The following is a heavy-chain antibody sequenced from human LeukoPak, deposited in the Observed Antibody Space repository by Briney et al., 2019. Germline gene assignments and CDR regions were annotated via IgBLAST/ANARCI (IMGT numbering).Heavy chain of an antibody. D-gene: IGHD4-17*01. V-gene: IGHV3-7*01. CDR1: GFTFSSYW. CDR2: INEDGSEK. J-gene: IGHJ4*02. Sequence: GGSLRLSCAASGFTFSSYWMSWVRQAPGKGLEWVATINEDGSEKHYVDSVKGRITISRDNTKTSLYLEMNRLRAEDTAVYYCARDRTTVTTDENTWGQGTLVTVSS. CDR3: ARDRTTVTTDENT.